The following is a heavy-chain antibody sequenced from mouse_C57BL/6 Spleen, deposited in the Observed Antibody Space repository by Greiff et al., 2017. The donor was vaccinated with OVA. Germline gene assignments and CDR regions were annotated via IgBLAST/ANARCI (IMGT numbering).Heavy chain of an antibody. Sequence: QVQLQQPGAELVKPGASVKLSCKASGYTFTSYWMHWVKQRPGQGLEWIGMIHPNSGSTNYTEKFKSKATLTVDKSSSTAYMQLSSLTSEDSAVYYCARTLRYDYDGFAYWGQGTLVTVSA. V-gene: IGHV1-64*01. CDR1: GYTFTSYW. CDR2: IHPNSGST. CDR3: ARTLRYDYDGFAY. J-gene: IGHJ3*01. D-gene: IGHD2-4*01.